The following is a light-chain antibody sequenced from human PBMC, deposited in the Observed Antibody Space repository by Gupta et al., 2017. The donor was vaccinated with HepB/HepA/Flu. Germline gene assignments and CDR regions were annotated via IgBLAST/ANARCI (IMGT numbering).Light chain of an antibody. Sequence: DIQMTQSPSSLSASVGDRVTITCRASQSSSSYLNWYQQKPGKAPKLLIYAASSLQSGVPSRFRGSGSWTDFTPVIISRPPDDFATYYFQQSDSTPPYTFGQGTKLEIK. V-gene: IGKV1-39*01. CDR1: QSSSSY. CDR2: AAS. CDR3: QQSDSTPPYT. J-gene: IGKJ2*01.